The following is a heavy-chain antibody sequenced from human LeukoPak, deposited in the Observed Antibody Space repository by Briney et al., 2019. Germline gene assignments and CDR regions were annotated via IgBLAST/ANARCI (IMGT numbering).Heavy chain of an antibody. CDR1: GGSISSYY. J-gene: IGHJ5*02. CDR3: ARLGLRVGATTGFDP. V-gene: IGHV4-59*08. Sequence: PSETLSLTCTVSGGSISSYYWSWIRQPPGKGLEWIGYIYYSGSTNYNPSLKSRVTMSVDTSKNQFSLKLSSVTAADTAVYYCARLGLRVGATTGFDPWGQGTLVTVSS. CDR2: IYYSGST. D-gene: IGHD1-26*01.